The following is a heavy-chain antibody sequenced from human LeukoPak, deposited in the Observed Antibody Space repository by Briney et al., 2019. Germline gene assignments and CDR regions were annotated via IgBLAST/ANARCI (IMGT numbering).Heavy chain of an antibody. CDR2: FDPEDGET. Sequence: GASVKVSCKVSGYTLTELSMHWVRQAPGKGLEWMGGFDPEDGETIYAQKFQGRVTMTEDKSTSTAYIELSSLRSEDTAVYYCARDLPFPYYYDSSGFDAFDIWGQGTMVTVSS. J-gene: IGHJ3*02. CDR3: ARDLPFPYYYDSSGFDAFDI. CDR1: GYTLTELS. D-gene: IGHD3-22*01. V-gene: IGHV1-24*01.